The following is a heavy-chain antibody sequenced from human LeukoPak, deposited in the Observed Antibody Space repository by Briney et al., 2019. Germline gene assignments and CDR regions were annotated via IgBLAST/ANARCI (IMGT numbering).Heavy chain of an antibody. D-gene: IGHD6-19*01. CDR1: GYTFTSYG. CDR2: ISAYNGNT. V-gene: IGHV1-18*01. Sequence: ASVKVSCKASGYTFTSYGISWVRQAPGQGLEWMGWISAYNGNTNYAQKLQGRVTMTTDTSTSTACMELRSLRSDDTAVYYCARVIAVADFYYFDYWGQGTLVTVSS. J-gene: IGHJ4*02. CDR3: ARVIAVADFYYFDY.